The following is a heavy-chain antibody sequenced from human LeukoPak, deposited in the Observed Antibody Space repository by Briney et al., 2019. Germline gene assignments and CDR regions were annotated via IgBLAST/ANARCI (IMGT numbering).Heavy chain of an antibody. CDR3: ARGATDFWSCYYRGYYYYGMDV. D-gene: IGHD3-3*01. Sequence: GAPVELSCKASGYTFTSYDINWGRQAPGHGLEWRGWMNPNRGNTGYAQKFQGRVTMTRNTSTGTAYMDLSSLKSKDTAVYYCARGATDFWSCYYRGYYYYGMDVWGQGTTVTVS. CDR2: MNPNRGNT. V-gene: IGHV1-8*01. CDR1: GYTFTSYD. J-gene: IGHJ6*02.